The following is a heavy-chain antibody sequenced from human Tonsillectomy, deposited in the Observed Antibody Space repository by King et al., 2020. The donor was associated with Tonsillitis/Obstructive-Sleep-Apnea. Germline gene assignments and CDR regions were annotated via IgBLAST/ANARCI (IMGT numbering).Heavy chain of an antibody. CDR1: GVSFSNSG. D-gene: IGHD3-3*01. CDR2: ISYDGSYK. V-gene: IGHV3-30*18. J-gene: IGHJ6*04. Sequence: VQLVESGGGVVQPGRSLRLSCAVSGVSFSNSGMHWVRQAPDKGLEWVAVISYDGSYKHSADSVKGRFTIYRENSKNTLYLQMNSLRPDDTAVYYSAKAGPADFWIGYLQSYFYYARDVWGEGTTDTLSS. CDR3: AKAGPADFWIGYLQSYFYYARDV.